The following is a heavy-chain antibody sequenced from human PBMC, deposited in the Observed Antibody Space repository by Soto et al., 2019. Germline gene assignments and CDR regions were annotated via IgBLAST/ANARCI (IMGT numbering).Heavy chain of an antibody. J-gene: IGHJ6*02. CDR3: ASRLHSSNYGMDV. D-gene: IGHD4-4*01. CDR1: GGSFSGYY. CDR2: INHSGST. V-gene: IGHV4-34*01. Sequence: SETLSLTCAVYGGSFSGYYWSWIRQPPGKGLEWIGEINHSGSTNYNPSLKSRVTISVDTSKNQFSLKLSSVTAADTAVYYCASRLHSSNYGMDVWGQGTTVT.